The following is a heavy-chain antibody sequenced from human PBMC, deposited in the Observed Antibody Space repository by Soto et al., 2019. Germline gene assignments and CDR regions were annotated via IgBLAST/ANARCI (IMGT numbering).Heavy chain of an antibody. CDR2: ISSSSSDT. Sequence: QVQLVESGGGLVKPGGPLRLSCAASGFTFSDYFLTWIRQAPGKGLEWVSYISSSSSDTNYADSVKGRFTISRDNAKNSLFLQMNNLRVDDTAVYYCARDYDFWSGYLSGHFDYWGQGTLVTVSS. CDR3: ARDYDFWSGYLSGHFDY. D-gene: IGHD3-3*01. J-gene: IGHJ4*02. CDR1: GFTFSDYF. V-gene: IGHV3-11*06.